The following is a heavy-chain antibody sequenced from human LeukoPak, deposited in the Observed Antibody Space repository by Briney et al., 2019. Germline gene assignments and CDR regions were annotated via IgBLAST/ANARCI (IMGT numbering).Heavy chain of an antibody. CDR3: ARGPYYYDSSGYYRYFDY. V-gene: IGHV4-30-4*08. CDR1: GGSISSGDYY. Sequence: ASETLSLTCTVSGGSISSGDYYWSWIRQPPGKGLEWIGYIYYSGGTYYNPSLKSRVTISVDTSKNQFSLKLSSVTAADTAVYYCARGPYYYDSSGYYRYFDYWGQGTLVSVSS. CDR2: IYYSGGT. D-gene: IGHD3-22*01. J-gene: IGHJ4*02.